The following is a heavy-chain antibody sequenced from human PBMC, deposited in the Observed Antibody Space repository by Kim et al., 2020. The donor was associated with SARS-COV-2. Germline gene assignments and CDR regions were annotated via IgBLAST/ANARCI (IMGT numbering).Heavy chain of an antibody. CDR3: ASSLPRPIMVRGVIKGGDAFDI. D-gene: IGHD3-10*01. V-gene: IGHV4-39*07. CDR1: GGSISSSSYY. CDR2: IYYSGST. J-gene: IGHJ3*02. Sequence: SETLSLTCTVSGGSISSSSYYWGWIRQPPGKGLEWIGSIYYSGSTYYNPSLKSRVTISVDTSKNQFSLKLSSVTAADTAVYYCASSLPRPIMVRGVIKGGDAFDIWGQGTMVTVSS.